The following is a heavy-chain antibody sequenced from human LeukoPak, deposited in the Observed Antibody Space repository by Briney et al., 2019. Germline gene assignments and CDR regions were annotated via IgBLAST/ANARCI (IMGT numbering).Heavy chain of an antibody. CDR1: GYSISSGYY. V-gene: IGHV4-38-2*02. J-gene: IGHJ6*03. D-gene: IGHD3-22*01. CDR2: IYHSGST. CDR3: ARVLYDSSGYFQRYYYYMDV. Sequence: PSETLSLTCTVSGYSISSGYYWGWIRQPPGKGLEWIGSIYHSGSTCYNPSLKSRVTISVDTSKNQFSLKLSSVTAADTAVYYCARVLYDSSGYFQRYYYYMDVWGKGTTVTVSS.